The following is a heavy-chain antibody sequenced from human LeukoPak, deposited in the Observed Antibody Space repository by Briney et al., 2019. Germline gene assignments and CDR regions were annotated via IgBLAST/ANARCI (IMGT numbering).Heavy chain of an antibody. D-gene: IGHD3-3*01. CDR1: GFTFDDYG. CDR3: ARGSEFLEWFRSHYYYYMDV. J-gene: IGHJ6*03. Sequence: PGGSLRLSCAASGFTFDDYGMGWVRQAPGKGLEWVSVFNGKGGSTGYADSVKGRVTISRDNAKNSLYLQMNSLRAEDTALYYCARGSEFLEWFRSHYYYYMDVWGKGTTVTVSS. CDR2: FNGKGGST. V-gene: IGHV3-20*04.